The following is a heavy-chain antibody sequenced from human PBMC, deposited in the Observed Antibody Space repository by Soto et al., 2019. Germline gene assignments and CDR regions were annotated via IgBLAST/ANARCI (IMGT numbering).Heavy chain of an antibody. CDR1: GGTFSSYA. J-gene: IGHJ5*02. CDR2: IIPIFGTA. CDR3: AIGHVGRDTAMVTNWFHL. D-gene: IGHD5-18*01. V-gene: IGHV1-69*01. Sequence: QVQLVQSGAEVKKPGSSVKVSCKASGGTFSSYAISWVRQAPGQGLEWMGGIIPIFGTANYAQKFQGRVTITADESTSTAYMGLSSLRSEDTAGYYCAIGHVGRDTAMVTNWFHLWGHGTLVTVSS.